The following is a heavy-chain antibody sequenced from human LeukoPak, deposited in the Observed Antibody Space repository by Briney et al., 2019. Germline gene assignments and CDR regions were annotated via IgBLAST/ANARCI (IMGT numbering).Heavy chain of an antibody. CDR3: ARGAIAAAGEDYYYYYGMDV. J-gene: IGHJ6*02. CDR2: MNPSSGNT. Sequence: ASVKVSCKASGYTFTSYDINWVRQATGQGLEWMGWMNPSSGNTGYAQKFQGRVTMTRNTSISTAYMELSGLRSEDTAVYYCARGAIAAAGEDYYYYYGMDVWGQGTTVTVSS. CDR1: GYTFTSYD. D-gene: IGHD6-13*01. V-gene: IGHV1-8*01.